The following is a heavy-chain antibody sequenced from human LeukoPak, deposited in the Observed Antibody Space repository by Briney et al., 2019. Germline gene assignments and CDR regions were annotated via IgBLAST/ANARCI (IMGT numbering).Heavy chain of an antibody. Sequence: QPGGSLRLSCAASGFAFADYAMHWVRQSPGKGLEWASLICGDGSCAYYADSVKGRFTASRDNRKNSLYLQMTSLRSEDTAFYYCAVFTETYDHSGPFYNGMDVWGQGTTVTVSS. D-gene: IGHD3-22*01. CDR1: GFAFADYA. V-gene: IGHV3-43*02. J-gene: IGHJ6*02. CDR3: AVFTETYDHSGPFYNGMDV. CDR2: ICGDGSCA.